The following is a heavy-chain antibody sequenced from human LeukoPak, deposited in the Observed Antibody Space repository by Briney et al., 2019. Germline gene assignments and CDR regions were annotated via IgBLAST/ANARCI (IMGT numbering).Heavy chain of an antibody. Sequence: SETLSLTCTVAGGSISSSSYYWGWIRQPPGKGLEWIGSIYYSGSTSYNPSLKSRVTISVDTSKNQFSLKLSSVTAADTVVYYCAKRFYYDSSGYYYYFDNWGQGTLVTVSS. CDR1: GGSISSSSYY. J-gene: IGHJ4*02. CDR2: IYYSGST. CDR3: AKRFYYDSSGYYYYFDN. D-gene: IGHD3-22*01. V-gene: IGHV4-39*01.